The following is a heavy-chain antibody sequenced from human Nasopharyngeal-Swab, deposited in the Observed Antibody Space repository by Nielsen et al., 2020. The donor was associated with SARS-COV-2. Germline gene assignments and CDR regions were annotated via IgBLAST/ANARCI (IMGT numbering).Heavy chain of an antibody. D-gene: IGHD6-13*01. CDR3: AKSRIAAAGSGADWFDP. J-gene: IGHJ5*02. CDR2: ISSSGSTI. CDR1: GFTFSSYE. Sequence: GESLKISCAASGFTFSSYEMNWVRQAPEKGLEWVSYISSSGSTIYYADSVKGRFTISRDNAKNSLYLQMNSLRAEDTAVYYCAKSRIAAAGSGADWFDPWGQGTLVTVSS. V-gene: IGHV3-48*03.